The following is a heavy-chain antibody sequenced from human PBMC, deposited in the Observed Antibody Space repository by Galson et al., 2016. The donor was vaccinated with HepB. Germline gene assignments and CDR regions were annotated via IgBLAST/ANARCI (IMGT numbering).Heavy chain of an antibody. J-gene: IGHJ4*02. D-gene: IGHD2-15*01. CDR1: GFTLTSYA. CDR2: INVGNGNT. Sequence: SVKVSCKASGFTLTSYAIKWVRQAPGQRLEWMGWINVGNGNTKYSEKFQGRVTITRDTSASTVYMELSSLRSEDTAVYYCARHSSYYGNFDYWGQGTLVTVSS. CDR3: ARHSSYYGNFDY. V-gene: IGHV1-3*01.